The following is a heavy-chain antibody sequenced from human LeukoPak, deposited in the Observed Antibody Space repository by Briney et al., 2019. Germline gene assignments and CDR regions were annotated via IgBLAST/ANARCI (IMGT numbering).Heavy chain of an antibody. CDR1: GYTFTSYG. CDR2: ISAYNGNT. V-gene: IGHV1-18*01. CDR3: ARGPYDYVWGSYRLFDH. D-gene: IGHD3-16*02. Sequence: GASVKVSCKASGYTFTSYGISWVRQAPGQGLEWMGWISAYNGNTNYAQKFQGRVTITTDESTSTAYMELSSLRSEDTAVYYCARGPYDYVWGSYRLFDHWGQGTLVTVSS. J-gene: IGHJ4*02.